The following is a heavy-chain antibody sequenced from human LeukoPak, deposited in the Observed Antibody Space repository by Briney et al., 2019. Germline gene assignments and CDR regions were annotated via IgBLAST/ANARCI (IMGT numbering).Heavy chain of an antibody. CDR1: GFTFSSYS. CDR2: ISSSSSTI. D-gene: IGHD3-16*01. V-gene: IGHV3-48*02. J-gene: IGHJ4*02. CDR3: ARDMITFGGVDYFDY. Sequence: GGSLRVSCAASGFTFSSYSMNWVRQAPGKGLEWVSYISSSSSTIYYADSVKGRFTISRDNAKNSLYLQMNSLRDEDTAVYYCARDMITFGGVDYFDYWGQGTLVTVSS.